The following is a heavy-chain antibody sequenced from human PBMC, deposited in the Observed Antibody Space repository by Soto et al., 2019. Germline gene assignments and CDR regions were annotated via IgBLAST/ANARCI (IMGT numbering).Heavy chain of an antibody. CDR1: GFNFANYA. Sequence: PGGSLRLSCPGSGFNFANYALTWVRQAPGKGLEWVGFIRGETNGGTADYAASLKGRITISRDDSKSIAYLEINSLQTEDTAVYYCTRYYYESSGYYVYWGQGTLVTVSP. V-gene: IGHV3-49*04. CDR3: TRYYYESSGYYVY. D-gene: IGHD3-22*01. CDR2: IRGETNGGTA. J-gene: IGHJ4*02.